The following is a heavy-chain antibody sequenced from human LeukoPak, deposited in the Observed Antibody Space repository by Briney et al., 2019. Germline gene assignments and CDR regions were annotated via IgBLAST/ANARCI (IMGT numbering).Heavy chain of an antibody. CDR1: GFTFSSYW. CDR2: IASDGSST. J-gene: IGHJ4*02. D-gene: IGHD2/OR15-2a*01. CDR3: VSFYETY. V-gene: IGHV3-74*01. Sequence: GGSLRLSCAASGFTFSSYWMNWVRQAPGKGLVWVSRIASDGSSTTYADSVKGRFSISRDNAKNTLYLQMNSLRAEDTAVYYCVSFYETYWGRGTLVTVSS.